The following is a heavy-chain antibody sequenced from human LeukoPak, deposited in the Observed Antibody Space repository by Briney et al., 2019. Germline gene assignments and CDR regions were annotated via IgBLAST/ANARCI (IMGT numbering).Heavy chain of an antibody. V-gene: IGHV4-4*02. Sequence: PSETLSLTCDVSGGSISRTNWWSWVRQSPGQGLEWIGEISLSERTNYNPSLQSRVTMSLDESKNQLSLDLASVTAADTAVYYCSRESGAFSPFGYWGQGTLVTVHS. CDR2: ISLSERT. CDR1: GGSISRTNW. D-gene: IGHD1-26*01. J-gene: IGHJ4*02. CDR3: SRESGAFSPFGY.